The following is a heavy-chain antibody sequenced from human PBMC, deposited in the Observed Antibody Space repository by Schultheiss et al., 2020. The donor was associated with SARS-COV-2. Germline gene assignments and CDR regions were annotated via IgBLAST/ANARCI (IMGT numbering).Heavy chain of an antibody. CDR1: GFTFSSYW. V-gene: IGHV3-21*01. CDR3: ASGLLWFGSRAFDI. Sequence: VGSLRLSCAASGFTFSSYWMNWVRQAPGKGLEWVSAISGSGGSTYYADSVKGRFTISRDNAKNSLYLQMNSLRAEDTAVYYCASGLLWFGSRAFDIWGQGTMVTVSS. J-gene: IGHJ3*02. D-gene: IGHD3-10*01. CDR2: ISGSGGST.